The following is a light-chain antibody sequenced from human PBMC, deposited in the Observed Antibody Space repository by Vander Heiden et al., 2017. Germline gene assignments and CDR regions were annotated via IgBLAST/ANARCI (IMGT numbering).Light chain of an antibody. J-gene: IGLJ2*01. V-gene: IGLV1-44*01. CDR3: ASWDDTLNGVL. Sequence: QSVLTQPPSASGTPGQRVTISCSGSGSNIGSNTVNWYQQLPGMAPKLLIHSNNQRPSGVRDRFSGSKSGTSASLAISGLHSEDEAHYYCASWDDTLNGVLFGGGTRLTVL. CDR1: GSNIGSNT. CDR2: SNN.